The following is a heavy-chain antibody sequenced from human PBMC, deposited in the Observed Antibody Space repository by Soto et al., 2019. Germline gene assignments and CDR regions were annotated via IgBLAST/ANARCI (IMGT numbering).Heavy chain of an antibody. CDR2: IYYSGST. CDR1: GGSISSSSYY. D-gene: IGHD3-3*01. CDR3: ARRLSLGPPRITIFGVVPSDAFDI. V-gene: IGHV4-39*01. Sequence: SSETLSLTCTVSGGSISSSSYYWGWIRQPPGKGLEWIGSIYYSGSTYYNPSLKSRVTISVDTSKNQFSLKLSSVTAADTAVYYCARRLSLGPPRITIFGVVPSDAFDIWGQGTMVTVSS. J-gene: IGHJ3*02.